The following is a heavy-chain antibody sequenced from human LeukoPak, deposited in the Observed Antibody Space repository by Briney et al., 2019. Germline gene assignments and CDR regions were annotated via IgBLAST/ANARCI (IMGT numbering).Heavy chain of an antibody. CDR2: IYYSGST. CDR3: ARQSGPYYYERYFDY. Sequence: PSETLSLTCTVSGGSISSYYWSWLRQPPGKGLEWIGYIYYSGSTNYNPSLKSRVTISVDTSKNQFSLKLSSVTAADTAVYYCARQSGPYYYERYFDYWGQGTLVTVSS. J-gene: IGHJ4*02. V-gene: IGHV4-59*08. CDR1: GGSISSYY. D-gene: IGHD3-22*01.